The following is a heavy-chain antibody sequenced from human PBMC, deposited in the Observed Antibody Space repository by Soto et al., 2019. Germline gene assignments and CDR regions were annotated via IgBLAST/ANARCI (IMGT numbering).Heavy chain of an antibody. CDR1: GYTFTDDY. D-gene: IGHD5-12*01. CDR2: INPSNGRT. J-gene: IGHJ6*02. Sequence: ASVKVYCKASGYTFTDDYLHWVRQVRQTPGQAREWIGVINPSNGRTTYAQKFQGGVTMTRDTSSSTVYMDLSNLRSDDTAVYYCAREVVATMDIYYSGMDVWGQGTTVTVSS. CDR3: AREVVATMDIYYSGMDV. V-gene: IGHV1-46*01.